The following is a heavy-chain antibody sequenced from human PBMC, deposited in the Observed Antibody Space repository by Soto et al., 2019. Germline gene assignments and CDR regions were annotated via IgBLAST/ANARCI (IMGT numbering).Heavy chain of an antibody. V-gene: IGHV4-39*02. J-gene: IGHJ4*02. Sequence: HLQESGPGLLKPSETLSLTCSVGGGSINSRSYFWGWIRQPPGKGLEWIASINHRGKTYYSPSLKSRLAISVDTSKNQFSLILRSVNAADTAVYYCARDRYGGFDYWGLGSLVTVSS. CDR2: INHRGKT. CDR1: GGSINSRSYF. D-gene: IGHD3-9*01. CDR3: ARDRYGGFDY.